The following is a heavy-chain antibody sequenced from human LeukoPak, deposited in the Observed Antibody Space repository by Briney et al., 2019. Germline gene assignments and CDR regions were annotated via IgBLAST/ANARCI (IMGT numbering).Heavy chain of an antibody. D-gene: IGHD1-26*01. Sequence: PGRSLRLSCAASGFTFSSYVMSWVRQAPGKGLEWVSAISGSGGSTYYADSVKGRFTISRDNSKNTLYLQMNSLRAEDTAVYYCAKDPLSGTYGWAFDYWGQGTLVTVSS. CDR2: ISGSGGST. CDR1: GFTFSSYV. V-gene: IGHV3-23*01. J-gene: IGHJ4*02. CDR3: AKDPLSGTYGWAFDY.